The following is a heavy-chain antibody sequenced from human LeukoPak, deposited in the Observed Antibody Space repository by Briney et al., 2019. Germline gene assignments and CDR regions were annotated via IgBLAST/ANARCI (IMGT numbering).Heavy chain of an antibody. CDR2: INHSGST. CDR3: AGSQIVVVPAAMYGY. CDR1: GGSFSGYY. J-gene: IGHJ4*02. D-gene: IGHD2-2*01. V-gene: IGHV4-34*01. Sequence: SETLSLTCAVYGGSFSGYYWSWIRQPPGKGLEWIGEINHSGSTNYNPSLKRRVTISVDTSKNQFSLKLSSVTAADTAVYYCAGSQIVVVPAAMYGYWGQGTLVTVSS.